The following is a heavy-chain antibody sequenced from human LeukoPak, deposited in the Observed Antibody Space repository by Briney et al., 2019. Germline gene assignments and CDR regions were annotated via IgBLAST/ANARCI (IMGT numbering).Heavy chain of an antibody. V-gene: IGHV1-69*06. CDR2: IIPIFGTA. CDR1: GGTFSSYA. Sequence: ASVKVSCKASGGTFSSYAISWVRQAPGQGLEWMGGIIPIFGTANYAQKFQGRVTITAGKSTSTAYMELSSLRSEDTAVYYCASADYGSFGYFDYWGQGTLVTVSS. CDR3: ASADYGSFGYFDY. J-gene: IGHJ4*02. D-gene: IGHD3-10*01.